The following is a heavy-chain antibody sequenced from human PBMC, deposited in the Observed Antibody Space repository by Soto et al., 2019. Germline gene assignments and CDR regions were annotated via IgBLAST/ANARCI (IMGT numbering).Heavy chain of an antibody. CDR2: IYPGDSDT. CDR1: GKAFTSLW. D-gene: IGHD3-10*02. Sequence: XESLKISWQISGKAFTSLWFVLVLQMPGRGLEWMGNIYPGDSDTRYTPPFQGQVTISADKSTNTAYLQWHSLQASDTALYYCAKQDDRGALEIWGQGTKVTVSS. V-gene: IGHV5-51*01. CDR3: AKQDDRGALEI. J-gene: IGHJ3*02.